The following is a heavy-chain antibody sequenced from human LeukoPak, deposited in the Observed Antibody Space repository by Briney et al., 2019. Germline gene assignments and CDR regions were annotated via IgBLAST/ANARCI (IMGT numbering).Heavy chain of an antibody. CDR1: GGSISSSSYY. CDR3: ARPGFSD. CDR2: IYYSGST. D-gene: IGHD3-10*01. V-gene: IGHV4-39*01. J-gene: IGHJ4*02. Sequence: SETLSITCTVSGGSISSSSYYWGWIRQPPGKGLEWIGSIYYSGSTYYNPSLKSRVTISVDTSKNQFSLKLSSVTAADTAVYYCARPGFSDWGQGTLVTVSS.